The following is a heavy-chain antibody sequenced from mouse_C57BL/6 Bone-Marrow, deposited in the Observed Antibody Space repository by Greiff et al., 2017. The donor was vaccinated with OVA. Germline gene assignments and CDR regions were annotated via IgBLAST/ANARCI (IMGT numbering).Heavy chain of an antibody. CDR1: GYAFSSYW. D-gene: IGHD4-1*01. CDR3: ARELGHYFDY. J-gene: IGHJ2*01. V-gene: IGHV1-80*01. Sequence: VQGVESGAELVKPGASVKISCKASGYAFSSYWMNWVKQRPGKGLEWIGQIYPGDGDTNYNGKFKGKATLTADKSSSTAYMQLSSLTSEDSAVYFCARELGHYFDYWGQGTTLTVSS. CDR2: IYPGDGDT.